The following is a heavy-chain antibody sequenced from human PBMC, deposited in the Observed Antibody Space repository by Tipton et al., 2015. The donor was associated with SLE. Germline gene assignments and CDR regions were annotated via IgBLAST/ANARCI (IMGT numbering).Heavy chain of an antibody. J-gene: IGHJ4*02. D-gene: IGHD6-6*01. CDR2: ISSSGSTI. V-gene: IGHV3-48*03. Sequence: GSLRLSCAASGFIFGSYEMNWVRQAPGKGLEWVSYISSSGSTIYYADSVKGRFTISRDNAKNSLYLQMNSLGAEDPALYYCAKGYTSSDGGVDYWGQGTLVTVSS. CDR3: AKGYTSSDGGVDY. CDR1: GFIFGSYE.